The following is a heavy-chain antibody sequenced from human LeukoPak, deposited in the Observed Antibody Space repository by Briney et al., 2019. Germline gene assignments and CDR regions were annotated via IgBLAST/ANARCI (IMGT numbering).Heavy chain of an antibody. J-gene: IGHJ4*02. V-gene: IGHV1-2*02. Sequence: ASVKVSCKASGYTFTGYYIHWVGQAPGQGLEWMGWINPNSGGTNYAQKFQGRVTMTRDTSISTAYMELSGLRSDDTAVYYCARGVVIVVEDLDYWGQGTLVTVSS. CDR2: INPNSGGT. D-gene: IGHD3-22*01. CDR1: GYTFTGYY. CDR3: ARGVVIVVEDLDY.